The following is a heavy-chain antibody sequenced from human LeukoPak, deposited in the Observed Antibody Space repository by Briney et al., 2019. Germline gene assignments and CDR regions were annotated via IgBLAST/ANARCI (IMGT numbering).Heavy chain of an antibody. CDR1: GFTFDDYA. CDR2: ISWNSGSI. D-gene: IGHD3-9*01. V-gene: IGHV3-9*01. Sequence: GGSLRLSCAASGFTFDDYAMHWVRQAPGKGLEWVSGISWNSGSIGYADPVKGRFTISRDNAKNSLYLQMNSLRAEDTALYYCAKDDYDILTGSGGFDYWGQGTLVTVSS. J-gene: IGHJ4*02. CDR3: AKDDYDILTGSGGFDY.